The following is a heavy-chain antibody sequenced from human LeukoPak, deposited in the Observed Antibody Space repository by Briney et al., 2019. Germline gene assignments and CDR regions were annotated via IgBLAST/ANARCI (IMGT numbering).Heavy chain of an antibody. J-gene: IGHJ4*02. CDR1: GGSIRSHY. D-gene: IGHD1-26*01. CDR2: IYYSGST. Sequence: SETLSLTCTVSGGSIRSHYWSWIRQPPGKGLEWIWYIYYSGSTNYNPSLKSRVTISVDTSKNQFSLKLSSVTAADTAVYYCASANGSYYEGAVFDYWGQGTLVTVSS. V-gene: IGHV4-59*11. CDR3: ASANGSYYEGAVFDY.